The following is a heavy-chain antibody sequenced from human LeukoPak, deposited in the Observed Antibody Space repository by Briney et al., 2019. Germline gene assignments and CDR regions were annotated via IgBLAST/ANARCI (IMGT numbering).Heavy chain of an antibody. CDR2: IYPGDSDT. CDR1: GYSFTSYW. CDR3: ARRSSGYIDAFDI. J-gene: IGHJ3*02. V-gene: IGHV5-51*01. Sequence: GESLKISRKGSGYSFTSYWIGWVRQMPGKGLEWMGIIYPGDSDTRYSPSFQGQVTISADKSISTAYLQWSSLKASDTAMYYCARRSSGYIDAFDIWGQGTMVTVSS. D-gene: IGHD3-22*01.